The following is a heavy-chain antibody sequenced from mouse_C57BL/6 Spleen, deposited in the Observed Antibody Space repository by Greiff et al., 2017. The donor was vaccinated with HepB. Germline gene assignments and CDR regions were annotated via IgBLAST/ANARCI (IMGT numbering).Heavy chain of an antibody. D-gene: IGHD2-4*01. Sequence: QVQLQQSGAELVKPGASVKISCKASGYAFSSYWMNWVKQRPGKGLEWIGQIYPGDGDTNYNGKFKGKATLTADKSSSTAYMQLSSLTSEDSAVYFCAREDDYVGYFDVWGTGTTVTVSS. CDR1: GYAFSSYW. CDR2: IYPGDGDT. V-gene: IGHV1-80*01. J-gene: IGHJ1*03. CDR3: AREDDYVGYFDV.